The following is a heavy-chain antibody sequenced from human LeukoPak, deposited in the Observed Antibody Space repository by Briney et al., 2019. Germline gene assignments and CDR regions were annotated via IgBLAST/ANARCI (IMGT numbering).Heavy chain of an antibody. J-gene: IGHJ3*02. CDR1: GFTFDDYA. Sequence: PGGSLRLSCAASGFTFDDYAIYWVRQAPGKGLEWVSGISWNSGNIGYADSVRGRFTISRDNAKNSLYLQMNSLRAGDTALYYCVKGRSPDGYNLRIDGFDIWGRGTMVTVSS. D-gene: IGHD5-24*01. V-gene: IGHV3-9*01. CDR2: ISWNSGNI. CDR3: VKGRSPDGYNLRIDGFDI.